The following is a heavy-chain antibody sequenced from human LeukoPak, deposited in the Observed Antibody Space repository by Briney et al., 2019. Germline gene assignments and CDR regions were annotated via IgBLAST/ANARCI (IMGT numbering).Heavy chain of an antibody. CDR3: ASRKLGNDY. D-gene: IGHD7-27*01. Sequence: SETLSLTCTVSGGSISSSISYWGWIRQPPGKGLEWIGSIYYSGNTYHNPSLKSRVTISIDTSKNQFSLKLSSVTAADTAVYYCASRKLGNDYWGQGTLVTVSS. J-gene: IGHJ4*02. V-gene: IGHV4-39*07. CDR2: IYYSGNT. CDR1: GGSISSSISY.